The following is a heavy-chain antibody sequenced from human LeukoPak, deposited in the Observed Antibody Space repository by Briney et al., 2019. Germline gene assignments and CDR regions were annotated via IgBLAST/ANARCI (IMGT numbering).Heavy chain of an antibody. CDR2: IRYDGSNK. CDR1: GFSFSNG. V-gene: IGHV3-30*02. CDR3: AKDGAAAEAWWGAETYFDY. Sequence: GGSLRLSCAASGFSFSNGMHWVRQAPGKGLEWVAFIRYDGSNKYYADSVKGRFTISRDNSKNTLYLQMNSLRAEDTAVYYCAKDGAAAEAWWGAETYFDYWGQGTLVTVSS. D-gene: IGHD6-13*01. J-gene: IGHJ4*02.